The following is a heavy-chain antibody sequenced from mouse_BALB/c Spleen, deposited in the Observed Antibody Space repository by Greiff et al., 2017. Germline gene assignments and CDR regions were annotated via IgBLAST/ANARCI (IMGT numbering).Heavy chain of an antibody. CDR2: ISSGGGST. J-gene: IGHJ3*01. V-gene: IGHV5-12-1*01. D-gene: IGHD5-1*01. CDR1: GFAFSSYD. CDR3: ARREYGFAY. Sequence: EVKLVESGGGLVKPGGSLKLSCAASGFAFSSYDMSWVRQTPAKRLEWVAYISSGGGSTYYPDTVKGRFTISRDNAKNTLYLQMSSLKSEDTAMYYCARREYGFAYWGQGTLVTVSA.